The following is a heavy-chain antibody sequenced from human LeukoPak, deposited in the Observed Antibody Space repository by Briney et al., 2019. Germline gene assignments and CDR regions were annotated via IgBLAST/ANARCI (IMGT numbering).Heavy chain of an antibody. CDR2: INPGGSST. CDR1: GFAFSSYW. CDR3: ARSNQADDY. J-gene: IGHJ4*02. Sequence: PGGSLRLSCAASGFAFSSYWMHWVRQVPGKGLVWVSRINPGGSSTAHADSVKGRFTISRDNAKNTLYLQMNSLRAEDTAVYYXARSNQADDYWGQGTLVTVSS. V-gene: IGHV3-74*01. D-gene: IGHD4-11*01.